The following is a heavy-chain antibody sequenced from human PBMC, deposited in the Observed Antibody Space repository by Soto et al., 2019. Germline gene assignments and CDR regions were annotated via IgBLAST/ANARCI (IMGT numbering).Heavy chain of an antibody. CDR1: GYSFTIYW. D-gene: IGHD6-6*01. CDR3: ARHLETRWIAARPPVYYYYGMDV. V-gene: IGHV5-51*01. Sequence: GESLKISCKGSGYSFTIYWIGWVRQMPGKGLEWMGIIYPGDSDTRYSPSFQGQVTISADKSISTAYLQWSSLKASDTAMYYCARHLETRWIAARPPVYYYYGMDVWGQGTTVTVSS. CDR2: IYPGDSDT. J-gene: IGHJ6*02.